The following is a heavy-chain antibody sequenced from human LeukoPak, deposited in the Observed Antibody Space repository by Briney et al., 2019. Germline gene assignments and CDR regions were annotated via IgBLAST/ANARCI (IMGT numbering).Heavy chain of an antibody. CDR1: GGSISSYY. CDR3: ARSSPCSRTGCYGLLDY. V-gene: IGHV4-59*08. J-gene: IGHJ4*02. CDR2: IYDSGST. Sequence: PSETLSLTCTVSGGSISSYYWSWIRQPPGKGLEWIGYIYDSGSTNYNPSLKSRVTISVDTYKNQFSLKLNSMTAADTAVYYCARSSPCSRTGCYGLLDYWGQGTLVTVSS. D-gene: IGHD2-2*01.